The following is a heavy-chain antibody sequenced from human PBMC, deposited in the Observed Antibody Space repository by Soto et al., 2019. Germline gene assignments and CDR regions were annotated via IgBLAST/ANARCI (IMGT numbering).Heavy chain of an antibody. J-gene: IGHJ6*03. CDR3: ARLYSNYDKWYYYYYMDV. CDR1: GYTFTSYD. V-gene: IGHV1-8*01. Sequence: ASVKVSCKASGYTFTSYDINWVRQATGQGLEWMGWMSPNSGNTGYAQKFQGRVTMTRNTSISTAYMELSSLRSEDTAVYYCARLYSNYDKWYYYYYMDVWGKGTTVTVSS. D-gene: IGHD4-4*01. CDR2: MSPNSGNT.